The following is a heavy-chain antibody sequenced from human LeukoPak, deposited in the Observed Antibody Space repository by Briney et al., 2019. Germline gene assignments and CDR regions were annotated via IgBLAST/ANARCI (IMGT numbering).Heavy chain of an antibody. CDR3: AKGGYDYVEIGYFDY. D-gene: IGHD5-12*01. J-gene: IGHJ4*03. V-gene: IGHV3-23*01. CDR2: IVASSGAT. Sequence: GGPLRLSCAASGFSFSNYAMNWVRQAPGKGLEWVSLIVASSGATFYADSVKGRFTISRDKSKNTLYLQMKSLRAEDTAVYYCAKGGYDYVEIGYFDYWGQGALVTVSS. CDR1: GFSFSNYA.